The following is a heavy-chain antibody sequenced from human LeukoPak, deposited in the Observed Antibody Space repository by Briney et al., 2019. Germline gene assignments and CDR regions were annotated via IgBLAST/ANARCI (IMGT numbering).Heavy chain of an antibody. CDR1: GVSISSSSYY. J-gene: IGHJ5*02. CDR3: ARGPSYSSSWYWFDP. V-gene: IGHV4-39*07. D-gene: IGHD6-13*01. Sequence: NAPETLSLTCTVSGVSISSSSYYWGWIRQPPGKGLEWIGSIYYSGSTYYNPSLKSRVTISVDTSKNQFSLKLSSVTAADTAVYYCARGPSYSSSWYWFDPWGQGTLVTVSS. CDR2: IYYSGST.